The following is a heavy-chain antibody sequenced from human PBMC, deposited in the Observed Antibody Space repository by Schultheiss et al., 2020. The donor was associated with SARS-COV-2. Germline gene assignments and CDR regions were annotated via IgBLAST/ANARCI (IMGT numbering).Heavy chain of an antibody. CDR3: TRDPPYNYIFDY. Sequence: GGSLRLSCKASGYTFISYYMHWVRQAPGQGLEWMGVISPSGGSTVYAQKFQGRVTMTRDTSMSTVYMELSSLHSEDTAIYYCTRDPPYNYIFDYWGQGSLVTVSS. V-gene: IGHV1-46*01. J-gene: IGHJ4*02. D-gene: IGHD1-1*01. CDR2: ISPSGGST. CDR1: GYTFISYY.